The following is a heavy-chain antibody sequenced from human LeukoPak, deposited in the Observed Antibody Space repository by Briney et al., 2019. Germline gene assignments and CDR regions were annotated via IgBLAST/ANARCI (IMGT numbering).Heavy chain of an antibody. CDR1: GGSISSYY. J-gene: IGHJ4*02. CDR2: TYYSGSA. V-gene: IGHV4-59*01. CDR3: ARETYYDSSGYQKNFDY. Sequence: SETLSLTCPVSGGSISSYYWSWIRQPPGKGLEWIGYTYYSGSANYNPSLKSRVTISVDTSKNQFSLKLSSVTAADTAVYYCARETYYDSSGYQKNFDYWGQGTLVTVPS. D-gene: IGHD3-22*01.